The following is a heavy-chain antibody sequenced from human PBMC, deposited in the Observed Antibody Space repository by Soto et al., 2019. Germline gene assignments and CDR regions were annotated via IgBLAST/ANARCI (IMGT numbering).Heavy chain of an antibody. Sequence: QVQLVQSGAEVKKPGASVKVSCKASGYTFTSYGISWVRQAPGQGLEWMGWISAYNGNTNYAQKLQGRVTMTTDTSTSTAYMELRCLRSDDTAVYYCARNSVVPAAIYYGMDVWGQGTTVTVSS. J-gene: IGHJ6*02. CDR3: ARNSVVPAAIYYGMDV. D-gene: IGHD2-2*01. V-gene: IGHV1-18*04. CDR2: ISAYNGNT. CDR1: GYTFTSYG.